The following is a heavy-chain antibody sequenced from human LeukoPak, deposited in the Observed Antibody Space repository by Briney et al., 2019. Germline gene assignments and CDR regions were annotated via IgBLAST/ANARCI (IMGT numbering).Heavy chain of an antibody. D-gene: IGHD4-17*01. CDR2: IYPGDSDT. Sequence: GESLKISCTGSGYKFIDYWIAWVRQTPGKGLEWMGLIYPGDSDTKYSPSFQGQVTISVDKSINTAYLQWRSLKASDSAIYYCARGGDYAYWYFDLWGRGTLVTVSS. CDR1: GYKFIDYW. J-gene: IGHJ2*01. V-gene: IGHV5-51*01. CDR3: ARGGDYAYWYFDL.